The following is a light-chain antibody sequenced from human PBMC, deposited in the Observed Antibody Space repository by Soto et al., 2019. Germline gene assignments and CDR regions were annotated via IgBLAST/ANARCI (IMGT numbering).Light chain of an antibody. J-gene: IGKJ5*01. CDR1: QSVSSD. CDR2: GAS. Sequence: EIVMTQSPATLSVSPGERATLSCRASQSVSSDLAWYQQKPGQPPRLLIYGASTRATGVPARFSGSGSGTDFTLTISSLQSEDFAVYYCQQYTNWPPITFGQGTRLEIK. CDR3: QQYTNWPPIT. V-gene: IGKV3-15*01.